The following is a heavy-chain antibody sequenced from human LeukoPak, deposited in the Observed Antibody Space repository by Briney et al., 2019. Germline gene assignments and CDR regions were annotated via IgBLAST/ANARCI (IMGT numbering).Heavy chain of an antibody. J-gene: IGHJ4*02. CDR2: IKQDGSEK. CDR3: ASYYYGSGTSLGY. CDR1: GLTFSGYW. D-gene: IGHD3-10*01. V-gene: IGHV3-7*01. Sequence: GGSLRLSCAVTGLTFSGYWVTWVRQAPGKGLEWVANIKQDGSEKYYVESVKGRFAISRDNAKNSLYLQVNSLRAEDTAVYYCASYYYGSGTSLGYWGQGALVTVSS.